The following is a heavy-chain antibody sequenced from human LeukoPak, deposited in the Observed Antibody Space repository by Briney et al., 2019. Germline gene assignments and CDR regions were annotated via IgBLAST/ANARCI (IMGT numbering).Heavy chain of an antibody. CDR2: ISAYNGNT. D-gene: IGHD1-26*01. J-gene: IGHJ4*02. V-gene: IGHV1-18*01. CDR3: ARGGRSGKNVGATQFDY. CDR1: GYTFTSYG. Sequence: GASVKVSCKASGYTFTSYGISWVRQAPGQGLEWMGWISAYNGNTSYAQKFQGRVTMTRDMSTSTVYMELSSLRSEDTAVYYCARGGRSGKNVGATQFDYWGQGTLVTVSS.